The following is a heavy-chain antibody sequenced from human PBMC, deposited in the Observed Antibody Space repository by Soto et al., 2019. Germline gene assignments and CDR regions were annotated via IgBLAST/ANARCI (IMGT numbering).Heavy chain of an antibody. CDR2: VNPSYGDT. CDR1: GYTFTFYY. V-gene: IGHV1-46*01. J-gene: IGHJ5*01. Sequence: QVQLVQSGAEVRKPGASVRISCKASGYTFTFYYIHWVRQAPGQGLEWMGTVNPSYGDTDYSQKFQGRVTLTMDTSTTTVYMDLSSLRSEDTAVYFCARGSEVASRQLFDFWGQGSLVSVSS. CDR3: ARGSEVASRQLFDF. D-gene: IGHD6-6*01.